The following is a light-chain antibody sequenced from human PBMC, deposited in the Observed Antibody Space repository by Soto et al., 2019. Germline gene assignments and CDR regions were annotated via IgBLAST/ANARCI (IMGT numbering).Light chain of an antibody. J-gene: IGLJ2*01. CDR2: EVS. V-gene: IGLV2-8*01. CDR1: SSDVGGYNY. CDR3: SSYAGSSNLGV. Sequence: QSALTQPPSASGSPGQSVTISCTGTSSDVGGYNYVSWYQQHPGRAPKLMISEVSKRPSGVPDRFSGSKSGNTASLTVSGLQPEDEADYYCSSYAGSSNLGVFGGGTKVTVL.